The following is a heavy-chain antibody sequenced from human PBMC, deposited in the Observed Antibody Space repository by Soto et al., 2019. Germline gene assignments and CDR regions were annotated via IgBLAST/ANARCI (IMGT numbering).Heavy chain of an antibody. D-gene: IGHD6-13*01. J-gene: IGHJ4*02. V-gene: IGHV3-23*01. CDR1: GFIFNKYA. Sequence: EVQLLQSGGELVQPGESLRLSCAASGFIFNKYAMTWVRQAPGKGLEWVSAISGDGVTTYYADSVKGLFTISRDNSKNTLFLQMNSLRDEDTALYYCASPKVTSSWSSDYWGQGTLVTV. CDR3: ASPKVTSSWSSDY. CDR2: ISGDGVTT.